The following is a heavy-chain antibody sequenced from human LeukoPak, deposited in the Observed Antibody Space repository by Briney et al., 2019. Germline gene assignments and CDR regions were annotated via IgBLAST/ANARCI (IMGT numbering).Heavy chain of an antibody. CDR1: GVSITSGDYY. Sequence: SQTLSLTCTVPGVSITSGDYYWTWIRQPPGKGLEWVAYMHYTGNTYYNSSLKSRLTISVDTSKNQFSLRLTFVTAADTAMYYCARHLSGSSWFDPWGQGTLVTVSS. CDR3: ARHLSGSSWFDP. CDR2: MHYTGNT. D-gene: IGHD1-26*01. V-gene: IGHV4-30-4*08. J-gene: IGHJ5*02.